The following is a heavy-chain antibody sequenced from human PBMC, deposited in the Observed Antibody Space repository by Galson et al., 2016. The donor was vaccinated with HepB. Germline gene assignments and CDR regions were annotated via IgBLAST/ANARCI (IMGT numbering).Heavy chain of an antibody. J-gene: IGHJ3*02. CDR1: GYSFRSYW. D-gene: IGHD3-16*02. Sequence: QSGAEVKKPGESLKISCEGSGYSFRSYWIGWVRQMPGKGLEWMGIIYPADPDTRYSPSFQGQVSITADKSISTAYLQWSSLQASDTANYYWARQGGDYLWGIYRYSGDAFDIWGQGTMVTVSS. CDR3: ARQGGDYLWGIYRYSGDAFDI. CDR2: IYPADPDT. V-gene: IGHV5-51*01.